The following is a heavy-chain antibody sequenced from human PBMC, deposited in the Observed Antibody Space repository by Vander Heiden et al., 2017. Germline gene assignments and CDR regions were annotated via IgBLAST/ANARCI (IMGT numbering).Heavy chain of an antibody. V-gene: IGHV4-34*01. Sequence: QVQLQQWGAGLLKPSETLSLTCAASGGSLSGYYWSWIRQPPGKGLEWIGEVNHGGRTNYNPSLKSRVTISVDTSNNQFSLKMSSVTAADTAVYYCTRNNWFDPWGQGTLVTVSS. CDR3: TRNNWFDP. CDR2: VNHGGRT. CDR1: GGSLSGYY. J-gene: IGHJ5*02.